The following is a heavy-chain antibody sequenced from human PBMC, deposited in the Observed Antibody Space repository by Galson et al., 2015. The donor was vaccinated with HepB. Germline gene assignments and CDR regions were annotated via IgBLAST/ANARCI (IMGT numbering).Heavy chain of an antibody. V-gene: IGHV3-9*01. CDR1: GFTFDDYA. Sequence: SLRLSCAASGFTFDDYAMHWVRQAPGKGLEWVSGISWESGSIGYADSVKGRFTISRDNAKNSLFLQMNSLRAEDTALYYCAKGGSGSYKGAFDYWGQGTLVTVSS. J-gene: IGHJ4*02. CDR2: ISWESGSI. CDR3: AKGGSGSYKGAFDY. D-gene: IGHD1-26*01.